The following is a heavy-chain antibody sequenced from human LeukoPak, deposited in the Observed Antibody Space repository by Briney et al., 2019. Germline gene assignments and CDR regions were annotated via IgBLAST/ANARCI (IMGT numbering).Heavy chain of an antibody. Sequence: SETLSLTCAVYGGSFSGYYWSWIRQPPGKGLEWIGEINHSGSTNYNPSLKSRVTISVDTSKNQFSLKLSSVTAADTAVYYCAESPGGYWGQGTLVTVSS. CDR3: AESPGGY. CDR1: GGSFSGYY. D-gene: IGHD3-16*01. CDR2: INHSGST. V-gene: IGHV4-34*01. J-gene: IGHJ4*02.